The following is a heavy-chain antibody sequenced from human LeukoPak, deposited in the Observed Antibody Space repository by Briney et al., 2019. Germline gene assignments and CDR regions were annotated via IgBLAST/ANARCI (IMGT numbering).Heavy chain of an antibody. V-gene: IGHV3-33*01. Sequence: PGGSLRLSCAASGFTFSSYGMHWVRQAPGKGLEWVAVIWYDGSNKYYADSVKGRFTISRDNSKNTLYLQMNSLRAEDTAVYYCARRDPSKGWGAPGVDYWGQGTLVTVSS. J-gene: IGHJ4*02. CDR2: IWYDGSNK. CDR1: GFTFSSYG. D-gene: IGHD3-16*01. CDR3: ARRDPSKGWGAPGVDY.